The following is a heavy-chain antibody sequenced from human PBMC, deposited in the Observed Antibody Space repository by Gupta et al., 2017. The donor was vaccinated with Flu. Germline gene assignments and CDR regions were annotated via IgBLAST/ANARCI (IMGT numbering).Heavy chain of an antibody. D-gene: IGHD4-17*01. Sequence: QVQLVESGGGVVQHGRSLRLSCAASGFTFSSYGMHWASQAPGKGLEWVAVIWYDGSNKYYADSVKGRFTISRDNSKNTLYLQMNSLRAEDTAVYYCARDRNGDYERGSYYFDYWGQGTLVTVSS. CDR3: ARDRNGDYERGSYYFDY. CDR1: GFTFSSYG. J-gene: IGHJ4*02. V-gene: IGHV3-33*01. CDR2: IWYDGSNK.